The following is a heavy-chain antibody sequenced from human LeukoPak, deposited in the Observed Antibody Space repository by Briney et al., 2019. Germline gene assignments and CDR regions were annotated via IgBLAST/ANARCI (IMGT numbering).Heavy chain of an antibody. CDR2: IYYTGST. V-gene: IGHV4-31*03. D-gene: IGHD2-2*01. CDR3: ARELIVPDGGGYYYYYMDV. J-gene: IGHJ6*03. CDR1: GGSINSGGYY. Sequence: SQTLSLTCTVSGGSINSGGYYWSWLRHHPGKGLEWIGYIYYTGSTYYNPSLKRRVTISVDTSKSQFSLKLSSVSAADTAVYYCARELIVPDGGGYYYYYMDVWGKGTTVTVSS.